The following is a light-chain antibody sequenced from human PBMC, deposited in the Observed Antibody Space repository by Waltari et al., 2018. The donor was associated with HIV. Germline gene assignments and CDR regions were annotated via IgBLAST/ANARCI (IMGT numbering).Light chain of an antibody. CDR1: QSVGRS. Sequence: EIVMTQSPAFLFVSPGEGATLSCRASQSVGRSLAWYQQKPGQAPRLLMYDASTRASNIPAGISGNGSGTEFTLTISSLQSADFAVYCCQQYIGWPLTFGGGTKVQVK. CDR3: QQYIGWPLT. V-gene: IGKV3-15*01. J-gene: IGKJ4*01. CDR2: DAS.